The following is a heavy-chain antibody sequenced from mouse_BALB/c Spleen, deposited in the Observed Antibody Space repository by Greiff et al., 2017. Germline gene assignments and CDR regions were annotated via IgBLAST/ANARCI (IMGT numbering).Heavy chain of an antibody. CDR2: INPSTGYT. CDR1: GYTFNSYW. D-gene: IGHD2-1*01. CDR3: ASYGNCY. V-gene: IGHV1-7*01. J-gene: IGHJ2*01. Sequence: VQLQESGAELAKPGASVKMSCKASGYTFNSYWMHWVKQRPGQGLEWIGYINPSTGYTEYNQKFKDKATLTADKSSSTAYMQLSSLTSEDSAVYYCASYGNCYWGQGTTLTVSS.